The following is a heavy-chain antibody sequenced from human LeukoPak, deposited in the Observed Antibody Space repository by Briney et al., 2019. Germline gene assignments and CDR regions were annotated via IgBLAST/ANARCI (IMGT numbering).Heavy chain of an antibody. CDR1: GFTFSSYW. V-gene: IGHV3-7*01. Sequence: PGGSLRLSCAASGFTFSSYWMSWVRQAPGKGLEWVANIKQDGSEKYYVDSVKGRFTISRDNAKNSLYLQMNSLRAEDTAVYYCARDLNPYYSSIAAPPDYWGQGTLVTVSS. D-gene: IGHD6-6*01. J-gene: IGHJ4*02. CDR2: IKQDGSEK. CDR3: ARDLNPYYSSIAAPPDY.